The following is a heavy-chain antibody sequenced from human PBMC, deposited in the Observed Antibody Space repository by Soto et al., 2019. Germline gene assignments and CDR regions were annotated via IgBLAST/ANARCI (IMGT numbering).Heavy chain of an antibody. Sequence: QVQLVQSGAEVKKPGSSLKVSCKASGGTFTNYAFSWVRQAPGQGPEWMGGIIPISGTPDYAQKFQGRVIITADESTRTVSMELNSLRSDDTAVYYCARERSVGYCITTTCPKPFYYYAMDVWGQGTTVTVSS. CDR1: GGTFTNYA. CDR2: IIPISGTP. V-gene: IGHV1-69*12. J-gene: IGHJ6*02. D-gene: IGHD2-2*01. CDR3: ARERSVGYCITTTCPKPFYYYAMDV.